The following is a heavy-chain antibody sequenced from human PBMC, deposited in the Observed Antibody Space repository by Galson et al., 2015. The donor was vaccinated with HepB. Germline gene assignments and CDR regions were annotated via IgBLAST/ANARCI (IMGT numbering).Heavy chain of an antibody. CDR1: GDDFVSSW. CDR2: IYAGDSDA. J-gene: IGHJ4*02. V-gene: IGHV5-51*01. CDR3: ARQGKHTLAFVE. D-gene: IGHD2-2*02. Sequence: QSGAEVKKPGESLTISCKDRGDDFVSSWIGWVRQMPGKGLEWMGIIYAGDSDARYSPSFQGQVTFSADKSITTVYLQWSSLKASDTAIYYCARQGKHTLAFVEGGQGTLVSVSS.